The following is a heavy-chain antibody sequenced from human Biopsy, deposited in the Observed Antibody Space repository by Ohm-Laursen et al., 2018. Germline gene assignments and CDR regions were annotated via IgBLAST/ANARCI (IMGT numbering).Heavy chain of an antibody. CDR2: IFYRGST. V-gene: IGHV4-39*01. CDR1: GGSISNNNYY. CDR3: ARDYDTSGYYYVS. D-gene: IGHD3-22*01. Sequence: SETLSLTWPVSGGSISNNNYYWGWIRQPPGKGLEWIGSIFYRGSTHYKPSLKSQVNISVVTSKNQFSLKLNSVTAADTAVYYCARDYDTSGYYYVSWGQGTLVTVSS. J-gene: IGHJ5*02.